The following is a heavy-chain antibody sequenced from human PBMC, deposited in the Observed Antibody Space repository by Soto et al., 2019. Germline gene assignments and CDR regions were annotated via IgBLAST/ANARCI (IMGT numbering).Heavy chain of an antibody. CDR3: EREGTGGDYWGAH. D-gene: IGHD3-3*01. CDR2: TSWDEGSK. J-gene: IGHJ4*02. V-gene: IGHV3-30*03. Sequence: QVQLVESGGGVVQPGRSLSLSCAASGFTFDSYGMHWVRQAPGKGLEWLAVTSWDEGSKYYADSVKGRFTISRDNTKNTMYLQMDSLTPEDTAIYFCEREGTGGDYWGAHWGQGTLVTVSS. CDR1: GFTFDSYG.